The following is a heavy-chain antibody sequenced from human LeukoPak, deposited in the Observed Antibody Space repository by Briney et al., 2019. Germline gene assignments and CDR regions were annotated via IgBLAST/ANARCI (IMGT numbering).Heavy chain of an antibody. CDR2: ISGSGGST. J-gene: IGHJ3*02. D-gene: IGHD1-26*01. CDR3: AKDRRASGSYRDAFDI. V-gene: IGHV3-23*01. Sequence: PGGSLRLSCAASGFTFSSYAMSWVRQAPGKGLEWVSAISGSGGSTYYADSVKGRFTISRDNSKNTLYLQMNSLRAEDTAVYYCAKDRRASGSYRDAFDIWGQGTMVTVSS. CDR1: GFTFSSYA.